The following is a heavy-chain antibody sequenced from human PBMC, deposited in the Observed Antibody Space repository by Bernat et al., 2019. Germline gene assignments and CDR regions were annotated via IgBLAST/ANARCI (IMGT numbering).Heavy chain of an antibody. CDR1: GFTFSSYA. V-gene: IGHV3-30*01. D-gene: IGHD1-26*01. Sequence: QVQLVESGGGVVQPGRSLRLSCAASGFTFSSYAMHWVRQAPGKGLEWVAVISYDGSNNYYADSVKGRFTISRDNSKNTLYLQMNSLRAEDTAVYYCARGAGDFLDYWGQGTLVTVSS. CDR2: ISYDGSNN. J-gene: IGHJ4*02. CDR3: ARGAGDFLDY.